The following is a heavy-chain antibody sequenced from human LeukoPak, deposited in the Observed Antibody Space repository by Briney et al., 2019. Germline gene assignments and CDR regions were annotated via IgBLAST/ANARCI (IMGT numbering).Heavy chain of an antibody. J-gene: IGHJ4*02. V-gene: IGHV1-8*01. Sequence: ASVKVSCKASGYTFTSYDINWVRQATGQGLEWMGWMNPNSGNTGYAQKFQGRVTMTRNTSISTAYMELSSLRSEDTAVYYCARCQTYYDFWSGYSVCYFDYWGQGTLVTVSS. CDR1: GYTFTSYD. D-gene: IGHD3-3*01. CDR3: ARCQTYYDFWSGYSVCYFDY. CDR2: MNPNSGNT.